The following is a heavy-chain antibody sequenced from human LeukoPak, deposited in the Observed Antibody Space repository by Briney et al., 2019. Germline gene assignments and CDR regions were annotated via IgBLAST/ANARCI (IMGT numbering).Heavy chain of an antibody. CDR1: GGPISSGSYY. Sequence: SETLSPTCTVSGGPISSGSYYWSWIRQPAGKGLEWIGRIYTSGSTNYNPSLKSRVTISVDTSKNQFSLKLSSVTAADTAVYYCARVSTIVRGVGRHFDYWGQGTLVTVSS. J-gene: IGHJ4*02. V-gene: IGHV4-61*02. D-gene: IGHD3-10*01. CDR3: ARVSTIVRGVGRHFDY. CDR2: IYTSGST.